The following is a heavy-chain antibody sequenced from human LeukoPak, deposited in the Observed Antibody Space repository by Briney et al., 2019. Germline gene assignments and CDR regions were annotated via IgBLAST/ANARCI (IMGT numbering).Heavy chain of an antibody. Sequence: GGSLRLSCAASGFTFSSYSMNWVRQAPGKGLEWVSSISSSSSYIYYADSVKGRFTISRDNSKNTLYLQMNSLRAEDTAVYYCARGSGSYGVFDYWGQGTLVTVSS. CDR3: ARGSGSYGVFDY. D-gene: IGHD1-26*01. CDR2: ISSSSSYI. CDR1: GFTFSSYS. V-gene: IGHV3-21*01. J-gene: IGHJ4*02.